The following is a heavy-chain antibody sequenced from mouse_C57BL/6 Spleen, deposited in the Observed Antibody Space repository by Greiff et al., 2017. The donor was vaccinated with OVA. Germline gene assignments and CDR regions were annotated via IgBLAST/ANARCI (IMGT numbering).Heavy chain of an antibody. CDR2: INYDGSST. Sequence: DVKLVESEGGLVQPGSSMKLSCTASGFTFSDYYMAWVRQVPEKGLEWVANINYDGSSTYYLDSLKSRFIISRDNAKNILYLQMSSLKSEDTATYYCARWNWDNYAMDYWGQGTSVTVSS. CDR3: ARWNWDNYAMDY. D-gene: IGHD4-1*01. CDR1: GFTFSDYY. V-gene: IGHV5-16*01. J-gene: IGHJ4*01.